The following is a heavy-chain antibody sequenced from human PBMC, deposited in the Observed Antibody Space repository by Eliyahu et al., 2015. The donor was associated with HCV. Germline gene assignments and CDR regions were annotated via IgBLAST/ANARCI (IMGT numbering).Heavy chain of an antibody. CDR1: GGSFSGYY. Sequence: QVQLQQWGAGLLKPSETLSLTCAVYGGSFSGYYWSWIRQPPGKGLEWIGEINHSGSTNYNPSLXSRVTISVDTSKNQFSLKLSSVTAADTAVYYCARVGGARVLLRYYYGMDVWGQGTTVTVSS. D-gene: IGHD1-26*01. V-gene: IGHV4-34*01. CDR3: ARVGGARVLLRYYYGMDV. J-gene: IGHJ6*02. CDR2: INHSGST.